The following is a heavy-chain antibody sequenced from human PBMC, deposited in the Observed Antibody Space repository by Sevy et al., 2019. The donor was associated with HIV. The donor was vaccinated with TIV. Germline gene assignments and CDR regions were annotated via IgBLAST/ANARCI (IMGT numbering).Heavy chain of an antibody. CDR3: ARVVEALPGYYYGMDV. D-gene: IGHD1-26*01. Sequence: GGSLRLSCVASGFTFSRYAMSWVRQAPGKGLKWVSALGGGVDMTYYADFVKGRFTISRDNSKNTLYLQMNSLRAEDTAVYYCARVVEALPGYYYGMDVWGQGTTVTVSS. CDR2: LGGGVDMT. V-gene: IGHV3-23*01. J-gene: IGHJ6*02. CDR1: GFTFSRYA.